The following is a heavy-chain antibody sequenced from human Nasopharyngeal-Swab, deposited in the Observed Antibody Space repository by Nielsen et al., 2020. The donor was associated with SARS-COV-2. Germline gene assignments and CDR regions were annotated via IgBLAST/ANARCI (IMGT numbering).Heavy chain of an antibody. J-gene: IGHJ4*02. CDR3: TRDRDGGWSFDY. V-gene: IGHV3-64*01. CDR2: ILGDGIAT. D-gene: IGHD6-19*01. CDR1: GFTFDTCA. Sequence: GESLKISCAASGFTFDTCAMHWVRQAPGKGLEFVSSILGDGIATQYASSVKGRFTISRDNSKNTLYLQMGSLRDEDMAVYYCTRDRDGGWSFDYWGQGTLVTVSS.